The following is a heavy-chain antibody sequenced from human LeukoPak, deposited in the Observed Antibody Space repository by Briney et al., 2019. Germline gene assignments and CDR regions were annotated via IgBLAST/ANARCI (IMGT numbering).Heavy chain of an antibody. CDR2: ISSSGSTR. J-gene: IGHJ4*02. V-gene: IGHV3-48*03. Sequence: GGSLRLSCAASGFTFSSYEMNWVRQAPGKGLEWVSYISSSGSTRHYTDSAKGRFTISRDNAKNSLCLQMNSLRAEDTAVYYCARQGYSAVWGQGTLVTVSS. CDR1: GFTFSSYE. CDR3: ARQGYSAV. D-gene: IGHD5-18*01.